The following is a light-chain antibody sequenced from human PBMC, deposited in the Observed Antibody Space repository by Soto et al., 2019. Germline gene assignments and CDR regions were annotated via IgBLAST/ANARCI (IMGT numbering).Light chain of an antibody. J-gene: IGLJ3*02. Sequence: QLVLTQPASVSGSPGQSITISCTGTSSDVGGYNYVSWYQQHPGKAPKLMIYEVSNRPSGVSNRFSGSKSGNTASLTISGLQAEDEADYYCSSYTSSSIWVFGGGTKLTVL. CDR3: SSYTSSSIWV. CDR2: EVS. V-gene: IGLV2-14*01. CDR1: SSDVGGYNY.